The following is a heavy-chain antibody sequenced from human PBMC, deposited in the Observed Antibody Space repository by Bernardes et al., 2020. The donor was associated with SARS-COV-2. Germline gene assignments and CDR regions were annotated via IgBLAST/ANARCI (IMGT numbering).Heavy chain of an antibody. D-gene: IGHD4-17*01. CDR2: IWHDGSRE. V-gene: IGHV3-33*01. J-gene: IGHJ5*01. CDR3: ATEDGEWLES. Sequence: GGPLKFSCAASGFTFRDYTMHWVRRAPGKGLEWVAVIWHDGSREYYVDSVKGRFAISRDNSNNTLYLQMNNLRVEDTALYRCATEDGEWLESWGQGTLVTVSS. CDR1: GFTFRDYT.